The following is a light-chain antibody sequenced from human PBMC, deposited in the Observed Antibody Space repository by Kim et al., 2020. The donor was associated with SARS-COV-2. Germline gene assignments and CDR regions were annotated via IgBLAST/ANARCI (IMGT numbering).Light chain of an antibody. CDR2: DAS. Sequence: ASVGDRVTITCRASQSISSYLNWYQQKPGKAPKLLIYDASSLQSGVPPRFSGSGSGKDFILTISSLQPEDFATYYCQQRYSTPPTFGQGTKVDIK. CDR1: QSISSY. V-gene: IGKV1-39*01. J-gene: IGKJ1*01. CDR3: QQRYSTPPT.